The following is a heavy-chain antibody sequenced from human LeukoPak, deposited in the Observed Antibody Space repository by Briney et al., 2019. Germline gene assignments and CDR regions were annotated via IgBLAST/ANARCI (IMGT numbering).Heavy chain of an antibody. D-gene: IGHD3-3*01. J-gene: IGHJ5*02. CDR2: INPNSGGT. CDR3: ARDRNDFWSGYYNWFDP. V-gene: IGHV1-2*06. Sequence: ASVQVSCKASGYTFTGYYMHWVRQAPGQGLEWMGRINPNSGGTNYAQKFQGRVTMTRDTSISTAYMELSRLRSDDTAVYYCARDRNDFWSGYYNWFDPWGQGTLVTVSS. CDR1: GYTFTGYY.